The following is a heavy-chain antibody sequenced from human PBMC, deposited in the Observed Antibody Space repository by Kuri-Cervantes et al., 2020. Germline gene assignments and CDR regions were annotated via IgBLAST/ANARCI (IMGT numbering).Heavy chain of an antibody. D-gene: IGHD6-6*01. Sequence: GSLRLSCTVSGGSISSSSYYWGWIRQPPGKGLEWIGSIYSSGSTYYNPSLTSRVTISVDTSKNQFSLKLSSVTAADTAVYYCASTPTYSSSSLWFDPWGQGTLVTVSS. V-gene: IGHV4-39*01. CDR2: IYSSGST. CDR3: ASTPTYSSSSLWFDP. CDR1: GGSISSSSYY. J-gene: IGHJ5*02.